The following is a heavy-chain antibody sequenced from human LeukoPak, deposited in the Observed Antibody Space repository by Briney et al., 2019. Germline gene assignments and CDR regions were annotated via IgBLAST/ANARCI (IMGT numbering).Heavy chain of an antibody. CDR3: ARHPDVISMV. Sequence: GSLRLSCAASGFSFSNYAMSWVRQAPGKGLEWIGSIYYNGSTYYNPSLKSRVTISVDTSKNQFSLKLSSVTAADTAVYYCARHPDVISMVWGKGTTVTISS. CDR2: IYYNGST. J-gene: IGHJ6*04. D-gene: IGHD3-10*01. CDR1: GFSFSNYA. V-gene: IGHV4-39*01.